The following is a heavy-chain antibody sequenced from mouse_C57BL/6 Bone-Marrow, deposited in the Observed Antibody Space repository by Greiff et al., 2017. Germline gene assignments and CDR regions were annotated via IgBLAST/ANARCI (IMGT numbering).Heavy chain of an antibody. D-gene: IGHD2-3*01. CDR2: ISNGGGST. V-gene: IGHV5-12*01. Sequence: EVQGVESGGGLVQPGGSLKLSCAASGFTFSDYYMYWVRQTPEKRLEWVAYISNGGGSTYYPDTVKGRFTISRDNAKNTLYLQMSRLKSEDTAMYYCARHWDGYYAMDYWGQGTSVTVSS. J-gene: IGHJ4*01. CDR3: ARHWDGYYAMDY. CDR1: GFTFSDYY.